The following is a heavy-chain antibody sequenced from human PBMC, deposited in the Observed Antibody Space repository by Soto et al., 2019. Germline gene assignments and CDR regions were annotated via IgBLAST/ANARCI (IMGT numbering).Heavy chain of an antibody. CDR1: GFTFSDYY. Sequence: GGSLRLSCAASGFTFSDYYMSWIRQAPGKGLERVSYISSSSSTIYYADSVKGRFTISRDNAKNSVYLQMNSLRAEDTAVYYCARSSGYDYFYFDYWGQGTQVTVSS. J-gene: IGHJ4*02. D-gene: IGHD5-12*01. CDR2: ISSSSSTI. CDR3: ARSSGYDYFYFDY. V-gene: IGHV3-11*04.